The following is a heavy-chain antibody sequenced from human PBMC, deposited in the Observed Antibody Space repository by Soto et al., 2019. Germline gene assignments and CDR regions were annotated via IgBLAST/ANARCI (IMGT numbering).Heavy chain of an antibody. CDR3: ARALYYGAYFDL. CDR2: IYYSGST. V-gene: IGHV4-30-4*01. Sequence: QVQLQESGPGLVKPSQTLSLTCTVSGGSISSGDYYWSWIRQPPGKGLEWIGYIYYSGSTYYNPSRKRRVTISVDTPKNQCSLKLSSVTAADTAVYYCARALYYGAYFDLWGRGTLVTVSS. J-gene: IGHJ2*01. CDR1: GGSISSGDYY. D-gene: IGHD4-17*01.